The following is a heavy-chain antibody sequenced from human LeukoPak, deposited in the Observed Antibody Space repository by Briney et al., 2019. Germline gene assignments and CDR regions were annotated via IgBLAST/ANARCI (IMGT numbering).Heavy chain of an antibody. J-gene: IGHJ4*02. CDR3: ARDRSHYYDGGSFDS. Sequence: SETLSLTCTVSGGSISSYYWSWIRQPPGKGLEWIGYIHYNGATNYNPSLKSRVTISVDTSKNQISLKLRSVAAADTAVYYCARDRSHYYDGGSFDSWGQGTLVTVSS. V-gene: IGHV4-59*01. CDR1: GGSISSYY. D-gene: IGHD3-10*02. CDR2: IHYNGAT.